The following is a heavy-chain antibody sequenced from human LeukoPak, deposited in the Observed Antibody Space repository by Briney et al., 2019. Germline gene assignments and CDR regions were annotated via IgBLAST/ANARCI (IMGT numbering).Heavy chain of an antibody. D-gene: IGHD6-6*01. CDR2: IYYSGST. Sequence: SETLSLTCTVSGGSISSSSYYWGWIRQPPGKGLEWIGSIYYSGSTYYNPSLKSRVTISVDTSKNQFSLKLSSVTAADTAVYYCAVTITAPTLYFDYWGQGTLVTVSS. CDR3: AVTITAPTLYFDY. CDR1: GGSISSSSYY. V-gene: IGHV4-39*01. J-gene: IGHJ4*02.